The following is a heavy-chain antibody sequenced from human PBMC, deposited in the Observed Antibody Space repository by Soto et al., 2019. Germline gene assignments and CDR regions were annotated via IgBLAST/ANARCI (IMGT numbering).Heavy chain of an antibody. V-gene: IGHV3-23*01. CDR1: GFIFDNYA. CDR2: ISGGGSAT. Sequence: EVQLLESGGGLVQPAGSLRLSCAASGFIFDNYAMSWVRQAPGKGLEWISTISGGGSATFYADSVKDRFTISGDSSKSTMYLQMHSLRAEDTAIYYCAKIKQGYFDYWGQGTQVIVSS. J-gene: IGHJ4*02. CDR3: AKIKQGYFDY.